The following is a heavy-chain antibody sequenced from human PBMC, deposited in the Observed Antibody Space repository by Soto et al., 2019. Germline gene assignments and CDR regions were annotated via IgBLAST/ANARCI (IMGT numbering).Heavy chain of an antibody. V-gene: IGHV3-30-3*01. J-gene: IGHJ6*02. CDR3: ASSSGTPLRFLEWLPPLYGMDV. CDR1: GFTFSSYA. D-gene: IGHD3-3*01. Sequence: GGSLRLSCAASGFTFSSYAMHWVRQAPGKGLEWVAVISYDGSNKYYADSVKGRFTISRGNSKNTLYLQMNSLRAEDTAVYYCASSSGTPLRFLEWLPPLYGMDVWGQGTTVTVSS. CDR2: ISYDGSNK.